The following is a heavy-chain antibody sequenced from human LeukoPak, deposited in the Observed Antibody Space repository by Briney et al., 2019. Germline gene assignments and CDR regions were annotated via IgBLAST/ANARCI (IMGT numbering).Heavy chain of an antibody. CDR3: ARINMIAARAFDY. CDR2: IYYSGST. D-gene: IGHD6-6*01. V-gene: IGHV4-39*01. Sequence: SETLSLTCTVSGGSISSSSYYWGWIRQPPGKGLEWIGSIYYSGSTYYNPSLKSRVTISVDTSKNQFSLKLSSVTAADTAVYYCARINMIAARAFDYWGQGTLVTVSS. CDR1: GGSISSSSYY. J-gene: IGHJ4*02.